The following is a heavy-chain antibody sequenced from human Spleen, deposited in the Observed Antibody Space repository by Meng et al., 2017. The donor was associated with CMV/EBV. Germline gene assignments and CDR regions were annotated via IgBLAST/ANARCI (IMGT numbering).Heavy chain of an antibody. D-gene: IGHD1-26*01. Sequence: SETLSLTCAVYGGSFSGYYWSWIRQPPGKGLEWIGEINHSGSTNYNPSLKSRVTISVDTSKNQFSLKLSSVTAADTAVYYCARGATGYWGQGTLVTVSS. V-gene: IGHV4-34*01. CDR1: GGSFSGYY. J-gene: IGHJ4*02. CDR2: INHSGST. CDR3: ARGATGY.